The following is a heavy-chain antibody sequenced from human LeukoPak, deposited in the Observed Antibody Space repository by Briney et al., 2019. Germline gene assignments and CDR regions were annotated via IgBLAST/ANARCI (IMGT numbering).Heavy chain of an antibody. Sequence: GGSVRLSCAVSGLTFSSSWMDWVRQAPGKGLEWVASINPDGNKKYSADSVKGRFTISRDNAKNTLYLQMNSLRAEDTAVYYCSRDSLSSCGGDCYSGLDVWGQGTTVTVSS. CDR2: INPDGNKK. D-gene: IGHD2-21*02. J-gene: IGHJ6*02. CDR3: SRDSLSSCGGDCYSGLDV. V-gene: IGHV3-7*01. CDR1: GLTFSSSW.